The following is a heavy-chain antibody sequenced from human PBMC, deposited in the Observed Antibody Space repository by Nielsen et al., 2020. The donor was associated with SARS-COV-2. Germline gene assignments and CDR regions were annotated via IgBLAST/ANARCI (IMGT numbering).Heavy chain of an antibody. J-gene: IGHJ4*02. V-gene: IGHV3-30*02. CDR1: GFTFSTYY. CDR3: AREAVDSSGYYRTYFDY. CDR2: IKNDGSDE. Sequence: GESLKISCVASGFTFSTYYMHWVRQAPGRGLEWVAFIKNDGSDELYGDSVEGRFTIPRDNSKNTLYLQMNSLRPEDTAVYYCAREAVDSSGYYRTYFDYWGQGTLVTVSS. D-gene: IGHD3-22*01.